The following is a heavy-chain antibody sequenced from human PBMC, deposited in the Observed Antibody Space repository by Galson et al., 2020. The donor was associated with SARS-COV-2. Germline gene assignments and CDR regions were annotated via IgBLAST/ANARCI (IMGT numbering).Heavy chain of an antibody. CDR2: IYSDHTT. J-gene: IGHJ4*02. CDR3: ARGRGNYLDF. Sequence: GEPLKISCAASGFTFSSSYMTWVRQTPGKGPEWVSVIYSDHTTYYTDSVKGRFTISRDNSETMVYLQMNSLRGEDTAIYYCARGRGNYLDFWGQGTLVTVSS. D-gene: IGHD2-15*01. V-gene: IGHV3-66*01. CDR1: GFTFSSSY.